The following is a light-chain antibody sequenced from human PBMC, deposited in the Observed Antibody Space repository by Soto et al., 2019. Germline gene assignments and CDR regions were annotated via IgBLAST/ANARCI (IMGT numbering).Light chain of an antibody. V-gene: IGKV3-15*01. Sequence: EIVMTQSPATLSVSPGERATLSCRASQSVSSNLAWYQQKPGQPPRLLIYGASARATGIPARFSGSGSGTEFTLTISSLQSEDFAVYYCQQYSNWPPKFTFGQGTKLEIK. J-gene: IGKJ2*01. CDR2: GAS. CDR1: QSVSSN. CDR3: QQYSNWPPKFT.